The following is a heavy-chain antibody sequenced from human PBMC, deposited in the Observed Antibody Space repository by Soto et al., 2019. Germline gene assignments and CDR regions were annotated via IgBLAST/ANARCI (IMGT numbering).Heavy chain of an antibody. CDR3: ARDTKIENYDFWSGYYDY. J-gene: IGHJ4*02. CDR2: INSDGSST. D-gene: IGHD3-3*01. CDR1: GFTFSSYW. Sequence: PGGSLRLSCAASGFTFSSYWMHWVRQAPGKGLVWVSRINSDGSSTSYADSVKGRFTISRDNAKNTLYLQMNSLRAEDTAVYYCARDTKIENYDFWSGYYDYWGQGTLVTVSS. V-gene: IGHV3-74*01.